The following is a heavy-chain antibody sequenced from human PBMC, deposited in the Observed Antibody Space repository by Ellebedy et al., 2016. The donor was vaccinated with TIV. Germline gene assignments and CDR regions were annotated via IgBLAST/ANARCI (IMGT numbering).Heavy chain of an antibody. D-gene: IGHD4-17*01. V-gene: IGHV1-2*04. J-gene: IGHJ4*02. CDR1: GCTFTGYY. Sequence: ASVKVSCXASGCTFTGYYMHWVRQAPGQGLEWMGWINPNSGGTNYAQKFQGWVTMTRDTSISTAYMELSSLRSEDTAVYYCAREREQKSTSTVTTRGEFDYWGQGTLVTVSS. CDR3: AREREQKSTSTVTTRGEFDY. CDR2: INPNSGGT.